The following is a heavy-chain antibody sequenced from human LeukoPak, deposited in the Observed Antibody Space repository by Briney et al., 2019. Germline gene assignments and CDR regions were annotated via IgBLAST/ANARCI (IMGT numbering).Heavy chain of an antibody. J-gene: IGHJ6*03. CDR2: IMPIFGTA. V-gene: IGHV1-69*05. CDR3: ARVVRGSSFANYYYYMDV. Sequence: SVKVSCQASGGTFSSYSICWVRLAPGHGLEWMGGIMPIFGTANYAQKFQGRVTITTDESTSTAYMELSSLRSEDTAVYYCARVVRGSSFANYYYYMDVWGKGTTVTVSS. CDR1: GGTFSSYS. D-gene: IGHD3-10*02.